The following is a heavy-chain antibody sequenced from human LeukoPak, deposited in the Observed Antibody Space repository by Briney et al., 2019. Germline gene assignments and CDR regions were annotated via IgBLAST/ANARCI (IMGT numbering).Heavy chain of an antibody. V-gene: IGHV1-69*05. CDR2: IIPNFGTA. CDR3: ARGARGPGGHYYDYVWGSYRYHYFDY. D-gene: IGHD3-16*02. Sequence: SSVKVSCKASGGTFSSYAISWVRQAPGQGLEWMGGIIPNFGTANYAQKFQGRVTITTDESTSTAYMELSSLRSEDTAVYYCARGARGPGGHYYDYVWGSYRYHYFDYWGRGTLVTVSS. CDR1: GGTFSSYA. J-gene: IGHJ4*02.